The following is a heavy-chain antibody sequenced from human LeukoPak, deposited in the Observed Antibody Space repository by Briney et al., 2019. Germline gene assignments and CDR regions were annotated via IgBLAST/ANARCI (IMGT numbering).Heavy chain of an antibody. CDR3: ARERYSTIQNDGPDT. D-gene: IGHD5-18*01. V-gene: IGHV3-21*01. CDR2: ISSSSSYI. Sequence: PGGSLRLSCAASGFTFSSYSMNWVRQAPGKGLEWVSSISSSSSYIYYADSVKGRFTISRDNAKNSLFLQMNSLRAEDTAVYYCARERYSTIQNDGPDTWGQGTMVTVSS. J-gene: IGHJ3*02. CDR1: GFTFSSYS.